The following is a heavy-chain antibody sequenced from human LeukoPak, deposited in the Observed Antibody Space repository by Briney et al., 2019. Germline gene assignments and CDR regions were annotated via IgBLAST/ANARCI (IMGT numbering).Heavy chain of an antibody. V-gene: IGHV4-38-2*01. D-gene: IGHD3-10*01. Sequence: SETLSLTCSVSGYSLSSGFYWGWIRQSPGKGLQWIGSIFHSGSTNYNPSLKSRFTISVDTSNNQFSLKLTSVTAADTAVYYCARIMPYYGSGSYSFDYWGQGTLVTVSS. CDR2: IFHSGST. CDR3: ARIMPYYGSGSYSFDY. J-gene: IGHJ4*02. CDR1: GYSLSSGFY.